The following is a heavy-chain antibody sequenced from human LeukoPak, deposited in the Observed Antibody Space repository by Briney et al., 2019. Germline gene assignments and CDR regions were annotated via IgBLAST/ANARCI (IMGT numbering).Heavy chain of an antibody. Sequence: GGSLRLSCAASGFTFSSYSMNWVRQAPGKGLEWVSSISTSSSYIYYADSVKGRFTISRDNAKNSLYLQMNSLRAEDTAVYYCARDYGGSSPFDYWGQGTLVTVSS. CDR2: ISTSSSYI. CDR1: GFTFSSYS. D-gene: IGHD4-23*01. CDR3: ARDYGGSSPFDY. V-gene: IGHV3-21*01. J-gene: IGHJ4*02.